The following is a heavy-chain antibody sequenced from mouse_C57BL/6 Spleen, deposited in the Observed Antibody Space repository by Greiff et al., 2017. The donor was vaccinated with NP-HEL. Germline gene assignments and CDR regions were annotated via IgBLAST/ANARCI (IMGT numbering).Heavy chain of an antibody. Sequence: QVQLKQPGTELVKPGASVKLSCKASGYTFTSYWMHWVKQRPGQGLEWIGNINPSNGGTNYNEKFKSKATLTVDKSSSTAYMQLSSLTSEDSAVYYCARWQYSNSAWFAYWGQGTLVTVSA. CDR1: GYTFTSYW. J-gene: IGHJ3*01. CDR3: ARWQYSNSAWFAY. V-gene: IGHV1-53*01. D-gene: IGHD2-5*01. CDR2: INPSNGGT.